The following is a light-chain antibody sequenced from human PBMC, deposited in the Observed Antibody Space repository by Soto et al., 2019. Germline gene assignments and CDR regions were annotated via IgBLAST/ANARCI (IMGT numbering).Light chain of an antibody. J-gene: IGLJ2*01. CDR2: EVS. CDR1: SSDVGDYNY. CDR3: SSYTSSSTVI. V-gene: IGLV2-14*01. Sequence: QSALTQPASVSWSPGQSITISCTGTSSDVGDYNYVSWYQHHPGKAPKLMIYEVSNRPSGVSNRFSGSKSGNTASLTISGLQAEDEADYYCSSYTSSSTVIFGGGTKLTVL.